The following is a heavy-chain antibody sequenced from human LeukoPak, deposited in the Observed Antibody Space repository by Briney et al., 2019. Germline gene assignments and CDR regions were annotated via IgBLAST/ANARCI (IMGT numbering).Heavy chain of an antibody. J-gene: IGHJ4*02. CDR2: IDPYSGDT. Sequence: AASVKVSCKASGYTFTGYYLLWVRQAPGQGLEWMGCIDPYSGDTNSAQKFQGRVTMTRDTSISTAYMDVSGLRSDDTAVYYCARVRAVTGPYFFDYWGQGTLVTVSP. V-gene: IGHV1-2*02. CDR3: ARVRAVTGPYFFDY. CDR1: GYTFTGYY. D-gene: IGHD2-21*02.